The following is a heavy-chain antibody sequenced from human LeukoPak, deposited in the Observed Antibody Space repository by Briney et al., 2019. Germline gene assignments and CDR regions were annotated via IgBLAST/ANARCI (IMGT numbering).Heavy chain of an antibody. V-gene: IGHV3-33*01. CDR3: ARAGEDSSSWYYYYYMDV. Sequence: GGSLRLSCAASGFTFSSYGMHWVRQAPGKGLEWVAVIWYDGSNKYYADSVKGRFTISRDNSKNTLYLQTNSLRAEDTAVYYCARAGEDSSSWYYYYYMDVWGKGTTVTVSS. D-gene: IGHD6-13*01. CDR1: GFTFSSYG. J-gene: IGHJ6*03. CDR2: IWYDGSNK.